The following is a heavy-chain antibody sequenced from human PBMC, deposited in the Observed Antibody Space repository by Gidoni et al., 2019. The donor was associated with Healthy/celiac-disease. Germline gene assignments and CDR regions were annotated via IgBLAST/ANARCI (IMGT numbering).Heavy chain of an antibody. V-gene: IGHV3-23*01. Sequence: EVQLLASGGGLVQPGGSLRLSCAASGLTFSGYAMGWVRQASGKGLEWVSAISGSGGSTYYADSVKGRFTISRDNSKNTLYLQMNSLRAEDTAVYYCAKGGLQWLVLRFDYWGQGTLVTVSS. J-gene: IGHJ4*02. CDR3: AKGGLQWLVLRFDY. CDR2: ISGSGGST. D-gene: IGHD6-19*01. CDR1: GLTFSGYA.